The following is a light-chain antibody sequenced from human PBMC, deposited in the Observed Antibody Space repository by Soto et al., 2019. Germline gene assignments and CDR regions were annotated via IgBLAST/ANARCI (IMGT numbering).Light chain of an antibody. CDR2: TAS. V-gene: IGKV1-5*03. CDR3: QQYNTYSRET. Sequence: DIQMTQSPSTLSASVGDRVTITRRASQSIRSWLAWYQQKPGKAPKLLIYTASSLKSGVPSRFSGSGSGTEFTLTISSLQPDDFATYYCQQYNTYSRETFGQGTKVEIK. J-gene: IGKJ1*01. CDR1: QSIRSW.